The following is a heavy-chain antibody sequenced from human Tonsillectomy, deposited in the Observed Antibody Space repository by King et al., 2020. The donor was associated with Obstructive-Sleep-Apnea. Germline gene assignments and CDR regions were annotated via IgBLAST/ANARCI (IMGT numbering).Heavy chain of an antibody. D-gene: IGHD5-12*01. Sequence: VQLVESGGGVVQPGRSLRLSCAASGFIFSNYGIHWVRQAPGKGLEWVALISKDGSYKDYVDSAKGRFTISRDNSKNTLHLQMNSLRAEDTAVYYCAKGYSAYDYAFDVWGHGTMVTVSS. J-gene: IGHJ3*01. CDR3: AKGYSAYDYAFDV. CDR2: ISKDGSYK. CDR1: GFIFSNYG. V-gene: IGHV3-30*18.